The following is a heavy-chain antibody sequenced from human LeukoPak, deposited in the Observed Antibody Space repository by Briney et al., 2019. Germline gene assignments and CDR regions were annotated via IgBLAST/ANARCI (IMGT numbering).Heavy chain of an antibody. CDR1: GFIFSSYV. CDR3: AKDHEQWLTYFDY. J-gene: IGHJ4*02. Sequence: GWSLRLSCAASGFIFSSYVMSWVRQAAWKGVTWVAGISGSGGTTYFVDCVQSRFTISRHNSKSTLYLQINSLRAGDTAIYYCAKDHEQWLTYFDYWGQGTLVTVSS. D-gene: IGHD6-19*01. V-gene: IGHV3-23*01. CDR2: ISGSGGTT.